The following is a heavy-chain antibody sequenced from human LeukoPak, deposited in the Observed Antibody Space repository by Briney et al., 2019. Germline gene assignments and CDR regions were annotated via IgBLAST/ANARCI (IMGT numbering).Heavy chain of an antibody. CDR3: ARGKYCSGGSCYRNIDLDY. D-gene: IGHD2-15*01. Sequence: YPSGTLSLTCAVSGGPISSSNWWSWIRQPPGKGLEWIGEINHSGSTNYNPSLKSRVTISVDTSKNQFSLKLSSVTAADTAVYYCARGKYCSGGSCYRNIDLDYWGQGTLVFVSP. V-gene: IGHV4-4*02. J-gene: IGHJ4*02. CDR2: INHSGST. CDR1: GGPISSSNW.